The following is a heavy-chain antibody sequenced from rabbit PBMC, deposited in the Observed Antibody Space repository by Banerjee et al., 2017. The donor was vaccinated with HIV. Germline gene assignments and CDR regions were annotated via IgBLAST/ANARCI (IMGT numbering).Heavy chain of an antibody. J-gene: IGHJ4*01. CDR3: ARVGYAGYAGYGYGVFNL. CDR2: IYGGNSGST. D-gene: IGHD6-1*01. CDR1: GFSFSNGYV. V-gene: IGHV1S45*01. Sequence: QEQLEVSGGDLVKPEGSLTLTCTASGFSFSNGYVMCWVRQAPGKGLEWIACIYGGNSGSTYYADWAKGRFTISKTSSTTVTLQVTSLTAADTATYFCARVGYAGYAGYGYGVFNLWGPGTLVTVS.